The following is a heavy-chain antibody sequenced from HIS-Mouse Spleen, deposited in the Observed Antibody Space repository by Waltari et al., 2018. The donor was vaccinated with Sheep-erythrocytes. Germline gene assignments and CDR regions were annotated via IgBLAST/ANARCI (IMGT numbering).Heavy chain of an antibody. D-gene: IGHD4-17*01. CDR2: IYSGGST. CDR3: ARGHPDYGDYDAFDI. Sequence: EVQLVESGGGLIQPGGSLSLSCAASGFTVRSKSMSWVRPAPGKGLEWVSVIYSGGSTYYADSVKGRFTISRDNSKNTLYLQMNSLRAEDTAVYYCARGHPDYGDYDAFDIWGQGTMVTVSS. J-gene: IGHJ3*02. V-gene: IGHV3-53*01. CDR1: GFTVRSKS.